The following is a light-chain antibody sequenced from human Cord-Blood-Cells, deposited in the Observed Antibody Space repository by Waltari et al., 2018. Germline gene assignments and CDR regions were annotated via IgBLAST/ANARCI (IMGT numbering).Light chain of an antibody. CDR3: SSYTSSSTLV. J-gene: IGLJ3*02. Sequence: QSALPPPPSVAGASAQPSTISSTATTSNVGSCNHVSCYQQPPATAPKLMIYDVSNRPSGVPDRFSGSKSGNTASLTISGLQAEDEADYYCSSYTSSSTLVFGGGTKLTVL. CDR1: TSNVGSCNH. CDR2: DVS. V-gene: IGLV2-18*02.